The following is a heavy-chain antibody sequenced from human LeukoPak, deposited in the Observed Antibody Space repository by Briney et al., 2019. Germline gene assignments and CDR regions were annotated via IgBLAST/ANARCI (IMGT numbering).Heavy chain of an antibody. CDR2: IYTSGST. CDR1: CRSISSSN. D-gene: IGHD3-10*01. J-gene: IGHJ4*02. Sequence: CATCCRSISSSNSSLLLPPAKKRLAGIGRIYTSGSTNYNPSLKSRVTMSVDTSKNQFSLKLSSVAAADTAVYYCARDLDYGSGYDYWGQGTLVTVSS. V-gene: IGHV4-4*07. CDR3: ARDLDYGSGYDY.